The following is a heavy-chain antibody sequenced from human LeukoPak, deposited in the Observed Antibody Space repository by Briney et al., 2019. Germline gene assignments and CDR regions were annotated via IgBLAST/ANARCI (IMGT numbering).Heavy chain of an antibody. J-gene: IGHJ3*02. Sequence: PGGSLRLSCAASGFTFSNAWMSWVSQAPGKGMEWVRRIKRKTDGGTTDYAAPVKGRFTISRDDSKNTLYLQMNSLKTEDTAVYYCTTDLVQGHMVRGTFDIWGQGTMVTVSS. V-gene: IGHV3-15*01. CDR1: GFTFSNAW. CDR3: TTDLVQGHMVRGTFDI. D-gene: IGHD3-10*01. CDR2: IKRKTDGGTT.